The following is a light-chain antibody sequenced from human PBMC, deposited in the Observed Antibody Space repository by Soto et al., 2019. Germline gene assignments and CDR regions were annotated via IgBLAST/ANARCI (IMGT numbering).Light chain of an antibody. J-gene: IGKJ1*01. CDR3: QQYNSYSWT. V-gene: IGKV1-5*01. CDR2: DAS. CDR1: QSISSW. Sequence: DIQMTQSPSTLSACVGDRVTITCRASQSISSWLAWYQQKPGKAPKLLIYDASSLESGVPSRFSGSGSGTEFTLTISSLQPDDFATYYCQQYNSYSWTFGQGTKVHIK.